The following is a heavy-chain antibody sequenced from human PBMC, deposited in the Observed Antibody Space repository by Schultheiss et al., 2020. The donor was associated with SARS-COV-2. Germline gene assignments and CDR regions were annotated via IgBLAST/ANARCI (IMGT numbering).Heavy chain of an antibody. D-gene: IGHD3/OR15-3a*01. CDR2: IWYDGSNK. V-gene: IGHV3-33*06. CDR3: AKPGLVIRGGDY. Sequence: GGSLRLSCAASGFTFSSYGMHWVRQAPGKGLEWVAVIWYDGSNKYYADSVKGRFTISRDNSKNTLYLQMNSLRAEDTAVYYCAKPGLVIRGGDYWGQGTLVTVSS. J-gene: IGHJ4*02. CDR1: GFTFSSYG.